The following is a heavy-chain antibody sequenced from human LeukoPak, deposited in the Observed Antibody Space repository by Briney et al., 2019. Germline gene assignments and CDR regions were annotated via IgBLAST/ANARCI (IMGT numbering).Heavy chain of an antibody. CDR2: ISSSGSTI. CDR3: AREGSVAGKFDY. D-gene: IGHD6-19*01. J-gene: IGHJ4*02. V-gene: IGHV3-48*04. Sequence: GGSLRLSCAASGFTFSSYWMSWVRQAPGKGLEWVSYISSSGSTIYYADSVKGRFTISRDNAKNSLYLQMNSLRAEDTAVYYCAREGSVAGKFDYWGQGTLVTVSS. CDR1: GFTFSSYW.